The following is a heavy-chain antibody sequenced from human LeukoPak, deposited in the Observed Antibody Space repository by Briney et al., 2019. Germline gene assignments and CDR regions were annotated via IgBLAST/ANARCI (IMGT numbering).Heavy chain of an antibody. CDR3: ARASDPWLQLT. V-gene: IGHV4-4*07. Sequence: PSETLSLTRTVSGGSISSYYWSWIRQPAGKGLEWIGRIYTSGSTNYNPSLKRRVTISVDQSTTQFSLKLSSVPPADTAVYYCARASDPWLQLTWGRGTLVTVSS. CDR2: IYTSGST. CDR1: GGSISSYY. D-gene: IGHD5-24*01. J-gene: IGHJ5*02.